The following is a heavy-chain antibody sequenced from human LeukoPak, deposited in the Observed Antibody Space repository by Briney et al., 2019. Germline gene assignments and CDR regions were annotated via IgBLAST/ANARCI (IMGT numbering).Heavy chain of an antibody. CDR3: VRSLTYCGGDCYSPDY. Sequence: LGASVKVSCKASGGTFSSYAISWLRQAPGQGLEWMGGIIPIFGTANYAQKFQGRVRITADTSTSIAYMELSSLRSEDTAVYYCVRSLTYCGGDCYSPDYWGQGTLVTVSS. D-gene: IGHD2-21*02. V-gene: IGHV1-69*06. CDR1: GGTFSSYA. CDR2: IIPIFGTA. J-gene: IGHJ4*02.